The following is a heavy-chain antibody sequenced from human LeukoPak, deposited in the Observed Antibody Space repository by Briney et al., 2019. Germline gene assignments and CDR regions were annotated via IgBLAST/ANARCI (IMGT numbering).Heavy chain of an antibody. CDR2: IYSGGST. V-gene: IGHV3-66*01. CDR3: ARAELRGDYYFDY. CDR1: GFTVSSNY. Sequence: GGSLRLSCAASGFTVSSNYMSWVRQAPGKGLEWVSVIYSGGSTYYADSVKGRFTISRDNSKNTLYLQMNSLRAEDTAVYYCARAELRGDYYFDYWGQGTLVTVSS. J-gene: IGHJ4*02. D-gene: IGHD1-26*01.